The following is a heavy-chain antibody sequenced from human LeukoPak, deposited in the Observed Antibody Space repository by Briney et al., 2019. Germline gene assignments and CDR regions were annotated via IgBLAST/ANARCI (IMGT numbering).Heavy chain of an antibody. Sequence: PGGSLRLSCAASGFTFSSYGMHWVRQAPGKGLEWVAFIRYDGSNKYYADSVKGRFTISRDNAKNSLYLQMNSLRAEDTAVYYCARGSAAGINYWGQGTLVTVSS. CDR3: ARGSAAGINY. V-gene: IGHV3-30*02. J-gene: IGHJ4*02. CDR2: IRYDGSNK. CDR1: GFTFSSYG. D-gene: IGHD6-13*01.